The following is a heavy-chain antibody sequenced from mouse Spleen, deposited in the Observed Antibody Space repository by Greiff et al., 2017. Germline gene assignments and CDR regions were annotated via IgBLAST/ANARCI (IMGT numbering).Heavy chain of an antibody. V-gene: IGHV5-6*01. D-gene: IGHD2-14*01. Sequence: EVQRVESGGDLVKPGGSLKLSCAASGFTFSSYGMSWVRQTPDKRLEWVATISSGGSYTYYPDSVKGRFTISRDNAKNTLYLQMSSLKSEDTAMYYCASPAYYRSPWFAYWGQGTLVTVSA. CDR1: GFTFSSYG. J-gene: IGHJ3*01. CDR3: ASPAYYRSPWFAY. CDR2: ISSGGSYT.